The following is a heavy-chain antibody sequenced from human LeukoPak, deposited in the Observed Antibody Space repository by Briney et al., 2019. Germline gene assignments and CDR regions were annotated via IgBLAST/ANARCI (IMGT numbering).Heavy chain of an antibody. CDR1: GGSFSGYC. D-gene: IGHD3-10*01. CDR2: INHSGST. CDR3: ARITPNLLWFGEFRGFDY. V-gene: IGHV4-34*01. Sequence: SSETLSLTCAVYGGSFSGYCWSWIRQPPGKGLEWIGEINHSGSTNYNPSLKSRVSISVDTSKNQFSLKLSSVTAADTAVYYCARITPNLLWFGEFRGFDYWGQGTLVTVSS. J-gene: IGHJ4*02.